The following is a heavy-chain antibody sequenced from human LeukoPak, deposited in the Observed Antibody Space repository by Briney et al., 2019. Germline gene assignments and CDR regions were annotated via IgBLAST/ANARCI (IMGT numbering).Heavy chain of an antibody. Sequence: GGSLRLSCAASGLTFSTYWMSWVRQAPGKGLEWVANINQNGSEKYYVDSVKGRFTISRDNAKNSLYLQMNSLRAEDTAVYYCARPTYYDSSGYHAFDIWGQGTMVTVSS. CDR1: GLTFSTYW. V-gene: IGHV3-7*01. J-gene: IGHJ3*02. D-gene: IGHD3-22*01. CDR3: ARPTYYDSSGYHAFDI. CDR2: INQNGSEK.